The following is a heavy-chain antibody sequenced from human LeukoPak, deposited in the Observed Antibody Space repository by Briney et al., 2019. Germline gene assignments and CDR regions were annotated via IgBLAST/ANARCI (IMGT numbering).Heavy chain of an antibody. Sequence: GGSLRLSCAASRISFTSYEMNWLPQAPGKGLEWISRISSSGSATHYANSVKGRFTISRDNAKNSLYLQMNSLRAEDTAVYYCARDPVWGHLDYWGQGTLVTVSS. CDR1: RISFTSYE. CDR3: ARDPVWGHLDY. V-gene: IGHV3-48*03. CDR2: ISSSGSAT. D-gene: IGHD3-16*01. J-gene: IGHJ4*02.